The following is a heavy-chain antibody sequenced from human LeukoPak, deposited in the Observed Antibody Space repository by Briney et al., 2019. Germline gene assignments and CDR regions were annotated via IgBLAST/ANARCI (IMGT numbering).Heavy chain of an antibody. J-gene: IGHJ4*02. CDR2: IWYDGSNK. Sequence: PGGSLRLSCAASGFTFSSYGMHWVRQAPGKGLEWVAVIWYDGSNKYYADSVKGRFTISRDNSKNTLYLQMNSLRAEDTALYYCAKDRGFAATIPINFDYWGQGTLVTVSS. V-gene: IGHV3-30*02. D-gene: IGHD5-12*01. CDR1: GFTFSSYG. CDR3: AKDRGFAATIPINFDY.